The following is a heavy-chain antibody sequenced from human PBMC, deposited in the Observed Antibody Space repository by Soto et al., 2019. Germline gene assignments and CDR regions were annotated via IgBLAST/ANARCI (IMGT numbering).Heavy chain of an antibody. CDR3: VRCPSVVLRGAKYYYYYYGIDV. Sequence: QVQLVQSGAEVKKPGSSVKVSCKASGGTFSRYAISWVRQAPGQGLEWMGGVIPIFGTANYAQRFQVRVTIYADDSPSTADMELSSGRSDDTALYYCVRCPSVVLRGAKYYYYYYGIDVWGQGTTVTVS. CDR1: GGTFSRYA. J-gene: IGHJ6*02. V-gene: IGHV1-69*12. CDR2: VIPIFGTA. D-gene: IGHD2-15*01.